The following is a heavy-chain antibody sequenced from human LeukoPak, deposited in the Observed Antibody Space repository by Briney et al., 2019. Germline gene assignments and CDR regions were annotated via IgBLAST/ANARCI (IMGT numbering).Heavy chain of an antibody. J-gene: IGHJ1*01. CDR2: ISSGGTI. D-gene: IGHD3-3*01. Sequence: GGSLRLSCAASGFTFDTSAMNWVRQPPGKGLEWVSYISSGGTIYYADSVKGRFTISRDSAKNSLYLQINSRRAEDTAVYYCVKADFWSGPVHWGQGSLVTVSS. CDR1: GFTFDTSA. CDR3: VKADFWSGPVH. V-gene: IGHV3-48*01.